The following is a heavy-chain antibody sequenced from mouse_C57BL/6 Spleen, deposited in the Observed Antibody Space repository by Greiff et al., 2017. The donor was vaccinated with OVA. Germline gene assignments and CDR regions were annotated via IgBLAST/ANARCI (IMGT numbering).Heavy chain of an antibody. D-gene: IGHD1-1*01. V-gene: IGHV1-69*01. CDR2: IDPSDSYT. J-gene: IGHJ1*03. CDR1: GYTFTSYW. CDR3: ARWDYYGSSPPV. Sequence: QVQLQQSGAELVMPGASVKLSCKASGYTFTSYWMHWVKQRPGQGLEWIGEIDPSDSYTNYNQKFKGKSTLTVDKSSSTAYMQLSSLTSEDSAVYYCARWDYYGSSPPVWGTGTTVTVSS.